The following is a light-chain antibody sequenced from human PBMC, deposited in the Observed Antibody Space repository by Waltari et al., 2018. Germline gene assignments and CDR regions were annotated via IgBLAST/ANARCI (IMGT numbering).Light chain of an antibody. V-gene: IGKV3-20*01. CDR1: QSVGRS. CDR2: GAS. J-gene: IGKJ1*01. Sequence: EIVLTQSPGTLSLSPGERATLSCRASQSVGRSLTWYQQKPGQAPRLLIYGASSSATGIPDRFSGSGSGTDFSLTISRLEPEDFALYYCQHYVRLPVSFGQGPRWTSN. CDR3: QHYVRLPVS.